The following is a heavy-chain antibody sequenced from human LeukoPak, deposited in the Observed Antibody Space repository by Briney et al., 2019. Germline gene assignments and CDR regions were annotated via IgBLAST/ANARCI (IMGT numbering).Heavy chain of an antibody. CDR3: AKGGSYYTSSWFDP. CDR2: ISGVGGST. J-gene: IGHJ5*02. Sequence: PGGSLRLSCAASAFTFSSYGMSWVRQAPGKGLEWVSAISGVGGSTFYADSVKGRFTISRDNSKNTLYLQMNSLRGEDTAVYYCAKGGSYYTSSWFDPWGQGTLVTVSS. V-gene: IGHV3-23*01. D-gene: IGHD3-10*01. CDR1: AFTFSSYG.